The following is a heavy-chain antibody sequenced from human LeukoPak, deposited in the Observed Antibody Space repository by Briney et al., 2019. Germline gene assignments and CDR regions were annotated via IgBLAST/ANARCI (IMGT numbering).Heavy chain of an antibody. V-gene: IGHV1-24*01. CDR1: GYTFTNFD. CDR3: ATIVVGAIHYFDY. CDR2: FDPEDGET. J-gene: IGHJ4*02. Sequence: GASVKVSCKASGYTFTNFDINWVRQAPGQGLEWMGGFDPEDGETIYAQKFQGRVTMTEDTSTDTAYMELSSLRSEDTAVYYCATIVVGAIHYFDYWGQGTLVTVSS. D-gene: IGHD1-26*01.